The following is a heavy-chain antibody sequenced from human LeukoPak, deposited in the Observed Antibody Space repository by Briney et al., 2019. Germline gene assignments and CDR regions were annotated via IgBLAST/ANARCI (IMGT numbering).Heavy chain of an antibody. V-gene: IGHV3-20*04. CDR3: ARGSYDSWLPYFDY. CDR1: GFTFDDYG. Sequence: PGGSLRLSCAASGFTFDDYGMSWVRQAPGKGLEWVSGINWNGGSTGYADSVKGRLTISRDNAKNSLYLQMNSLRAEDTALYYCARGSYDSWLPYFDYWGQGTLVTVSS. D-gene: IGHD3-22*01. J-gene: IGHJ4*02. CDR2: INWNGGST.